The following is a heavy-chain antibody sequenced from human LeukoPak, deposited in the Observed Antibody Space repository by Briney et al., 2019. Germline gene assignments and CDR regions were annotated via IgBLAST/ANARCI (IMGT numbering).Heavy chain of an antibody. J-gene: IGHJ6*03. CDR2: ISSSSSYI. Sequence: PGGSLRLSCAASGFTFSSYSMNWVRQAPGKGLEWVSSISSSSSYIYYADSVKGRFTIPRDNAKNSLYLQMNSLRAEDTAVYYCARGIADYYYYMDVWGKGTTVTVSS. V-gene: IGHV3-21*01. D-gene: IGHD2-15*01. CDR1: GFTFSSYS. CDR3: ARGIADYYYYMDV.